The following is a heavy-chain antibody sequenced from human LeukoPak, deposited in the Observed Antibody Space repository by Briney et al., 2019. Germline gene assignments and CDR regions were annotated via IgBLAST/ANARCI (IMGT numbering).Heavy chain of an antibody. D-gene: IGHD6-19*01. CDR3: ARGYSSGWSGNIWFDP. Sequence: ASVKVSCKASGYTFTSYDINWVRQATGQGLEWMGWMNPNSGNTGCAQKFQGRVTMTRNTSISTAYMELSSLRSEDTAVYYCARGYSSGWSGNIWFDPWGQGTLVTVSS. V-gene: IGHV1-8*01. CDR1: GYTFTSYD. J-gene: IGHJ5*02. CDR2: MNPNSGNT.